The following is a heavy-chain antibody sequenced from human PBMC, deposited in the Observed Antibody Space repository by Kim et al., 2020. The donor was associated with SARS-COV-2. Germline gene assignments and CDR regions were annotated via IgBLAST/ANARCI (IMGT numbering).Heavy chain of an antibody. J-gene: IGHJ4*02. V-gene: IGHV1-3*01. D-gene: IGHD6-19*01. Sequence: ASVKVSCKASGYTFTSYAMHWVRQAPGQRLEWMGWINAGNGNTKYSQKFQGRVTITRDTSASTAYMELSSLRSEDTAVYYCARPPWIAVAGYFDYWGQGTLVTVSS. CDR1: GYTFTSYA. CDR3: ARPPWIAVAGYFDY. CDR2: INAGNGNT.